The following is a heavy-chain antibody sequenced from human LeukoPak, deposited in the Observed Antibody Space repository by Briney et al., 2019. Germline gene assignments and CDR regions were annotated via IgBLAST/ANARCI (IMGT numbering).Heavy chain of an antibody. Sequence: GGSLRLSCAASGFTFSSYAMSWVRQAPGKGLEWVSAISGSGGSTYYADSVKGRFTISRDNSKNTLYLQMNSLRAEDTAVYYCAKNVRKQWLVCGYYFDYWGQGTLVTVSS. CDR3: AKNVRKQWLVCGYYFDY. J-gene: IGHJ4*02. V-gene: IGHV3-23*01. CDR2: ISGSGGST. CDR1: GFTFSSYA. D-gene: IGHD6-19*01.